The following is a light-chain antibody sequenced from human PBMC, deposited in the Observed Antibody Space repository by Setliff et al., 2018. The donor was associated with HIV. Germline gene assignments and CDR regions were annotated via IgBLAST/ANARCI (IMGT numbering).Light chain of an antibody. CDR3: SSYTDTTTYV. CDR1: SHDVGAYNY. V-gene: IGLV2-14*03. CDR2: DVT. Sequence: QSVLTQPASVSGSRGQSITISCTGTSHDVGAYNYVSWYQQHPGKAPKLIIYDVTYRPSGVSIRFSGSKSDNTASLTISGLQTEDEADYYCSSYTDTTTYVFGTGTKVTV. J-gene: IGLJ1*01.